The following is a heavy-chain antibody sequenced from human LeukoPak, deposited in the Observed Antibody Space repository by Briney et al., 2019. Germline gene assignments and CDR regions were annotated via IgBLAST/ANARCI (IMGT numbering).Heavy chain of an antibody. Sequence: GGSLRLSCAASGFTFSSYGMHWVRQAPGKGLEWVAVISYDGSNKYYADSVKGRFTISRDNSKNTLYLQMNSLRAEDTAVYYCAKWGSSQPFDYWGQGTLVTVSS. D-gene: IGHD6-6*01. CDR1: GFTFSSYG. CDR2: ISYDGSNK. V-gene: IGHV3-30*18. J-gene: IGHJ4*02. CDR3: AKWGSSQPFDY.